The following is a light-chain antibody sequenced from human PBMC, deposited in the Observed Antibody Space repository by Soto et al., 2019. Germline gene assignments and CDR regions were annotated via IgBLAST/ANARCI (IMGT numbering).Light chain of an antibody. CDR1: QNFGSTY. CDR2: DAS. Sequence: EVVLTQSPDTLSLSPGERATLSFRASQNFGSTYLAWYQQKPGQAPRLLIYDASRRATGIPARFSGSGSGTDFTLTISSLEPEDFAVYYCQQRSNWLFGPGTKVDI. CDR3: QQRSNWL. J-gene: IGKJ3*01. V-gene: IGKV3D-20*02.